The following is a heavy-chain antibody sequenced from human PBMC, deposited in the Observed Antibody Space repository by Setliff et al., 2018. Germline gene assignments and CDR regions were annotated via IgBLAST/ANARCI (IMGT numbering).Heavy chain of an antibody. CDR2: IYHKGRT. V-gene: IGHV4-38-2*01. CDR1: GISISSGHY. Sequence: KPSETLSLTCGVSGISISSGHYWGWIRQPPGKGLEWIATIYHKGRTYYNPSLDSRVTISLDTSKNHFSLRLSSVTAADTAVYYCASPRRDDLDSPFDAFDIWGQGTKVTVSS. J-gene: IGHJ3*02. D-gene: IGHD3-3*01. CDR3: ASPRRDDLDSPFDAFDI.